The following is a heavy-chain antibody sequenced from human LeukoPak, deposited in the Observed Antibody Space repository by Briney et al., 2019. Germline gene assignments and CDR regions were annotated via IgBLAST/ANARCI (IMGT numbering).Heavy chain of an antibody. CDR2: IYTSGST. CDR1: GGSISSGSYY. Sequence: SETLSLTCTVSGGSISSGSYYWSWIRQPAGKGLEWIGRIYTSGSTNYNPSLKSRVTISVDTSKNQFSLKLSSVTAADTTVYYCARQGYDYIWGRGAFDYWGQGTLVTVSS. V-gene: IGHV4-61*02. J-gene: IGHJ4*02. CDR3: ARQGYDYIWGRGAFDY. D-gene: IGHD3-16*01.